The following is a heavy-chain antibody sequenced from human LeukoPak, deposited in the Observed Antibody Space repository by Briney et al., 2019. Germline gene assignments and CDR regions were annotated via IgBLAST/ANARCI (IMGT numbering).Heavy chain of an antibody. CDR3: AKGPIVVVSYYFDY. Sequence: AGGSLRLSCAASGFTFSSYGMHWVRQAPGKGLEWVAVISYDGSNKYYADSVKGRFTISRDNSKNTLYLQMNSLRAEDTAVYYCAKGPIVVVSYYFDYWGQGTLVTVSS. CDR1: GFTFSSYG. J-gene: IGHJ4*02. D-gene: IGHD2-21*01. CDR2: ISYDGSNK. V-gene: IGHV3-30*18.